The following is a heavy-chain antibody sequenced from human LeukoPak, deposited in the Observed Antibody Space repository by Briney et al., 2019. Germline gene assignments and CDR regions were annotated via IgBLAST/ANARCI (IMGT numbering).Heavy chain of an antibody. J-gene: IGHJ5*02. CDR2: IYHSGST. CDR1: GVSLSSSNW. V-gene: IGHV4-4*02. D-gene: IGHD3-22*01. CDR3: ARRGLVVIGSEGFGH. Sequence: SGTLSLTCAVSGVSLSSSNWWSWVRQPPGKGLEWIGEIYHSGSTNYNPSLKSRVTISVDKSKNQFSLKLSSVTAADTAVYYCARRGLVVIGSEGFGHWGQGTLVTVSS.